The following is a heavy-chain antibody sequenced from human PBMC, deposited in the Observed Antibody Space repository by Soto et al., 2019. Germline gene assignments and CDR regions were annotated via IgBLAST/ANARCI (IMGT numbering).Heavy chain of an antibody. D-gene: IGHD2-2*01. CDR2: ISYDGSNK. J-gene: IGHJ6*02. Sequence: GGSLRLSCAASGFTFSSYAMHWVRQAPGKGLEWVAVISYDGSNKYYADSVKGRFTISRDNSKNTLYLQMNSLRAEDTAVYYCARDQIGYCSSTSCSNYYYYGMDVWGQGTTVTVSS. CDR1: GFTFSSYA. V-gene: IGHV3-30-3*01. CDR3: ARDQIGYCSSTSCSNYYYYGMDV.